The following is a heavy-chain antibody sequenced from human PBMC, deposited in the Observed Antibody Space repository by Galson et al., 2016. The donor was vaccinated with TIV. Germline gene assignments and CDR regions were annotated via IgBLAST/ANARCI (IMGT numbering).Heavy chain of an antibody. CDR2: INPKSGDT. D-gene: IGHD4-17*01. V-gene: IGHV1-2*04. J-gene: IGHJ6*02. CDR1: GYTFTGNY. Sequence: SVKVSCKASGYTFTGNYMHWVQQAPGQGLEWMGWINPKSGDTSYAQKFQDWVNMTRDMSISTVYMELSRLRSDDTAVYYCARIVYGSSALDVWGQGTTVTVSS. CDR3: ARIVYGSSALDV.